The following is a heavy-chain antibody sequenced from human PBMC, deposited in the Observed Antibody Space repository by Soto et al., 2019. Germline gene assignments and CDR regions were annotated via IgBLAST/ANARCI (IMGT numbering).Heavy chain of an antibody. CDR3: TTQDSHLWFGEPNPDGMDV. CDR2: IRSKANSYAT. D-gene: IGHD3-10*01. CDR1: GFTFSGSA. Sequence: GGSLRLSCAASGFTFSGSAMHWVRQASGRGLEWVGRIRSKANSYATAYAASVKGRFTISRDDSKNTAYPQMNSLKTEDTAVYYCTTQDSHLWFGEPNPDGMDVWGQGTTVTVSS. J-gene: IGHJ6*02. V-gene: IGHV3-73*01.